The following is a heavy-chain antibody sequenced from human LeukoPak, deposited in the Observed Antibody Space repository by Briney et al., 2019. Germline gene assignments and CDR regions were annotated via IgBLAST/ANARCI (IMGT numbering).Heavy chain of an antibody. V-gene: IGHV3-48*03. J-gene: IGHJ6*02. CDR1: GFTFSSYE. Sequence: GGSLRLSCAASGFTFSSYEMNWVRQAPGKGLEWVSYISSSGSTIYYADSVKGRFTISRDNAKNSLYLQMNSLRAEDTAVYYCASNTVTTYYYYYGMDVWGQGTTVTVSS. CDR3: ASNTVTTYYYYYGMDV. CDR2: ISSSGSTI. D-gene: IGHD4-17*01.